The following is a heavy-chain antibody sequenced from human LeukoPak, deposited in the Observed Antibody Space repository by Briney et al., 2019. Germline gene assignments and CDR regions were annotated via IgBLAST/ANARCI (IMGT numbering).Heavy chain of an antibody. CDR3: AKSTTKAHYYDSSGYPY. CDR2: ISGSGDST. D-gene: IGHD3-22*01. Sequence: GGSLRLSCAASGFTFSSYAMSWVRQAPGKGLEWVSAISGSGDSTYYADSVKGRFTISRDNSKNTLYLQMNSLRAEDTAVYYCAKSTTKAHYYDSSGYPYWGQGTLVTVSS. J-gene: IGHJ4*02. V-gene: IGHV3-23*01. CDR1: GFTFSSYA.